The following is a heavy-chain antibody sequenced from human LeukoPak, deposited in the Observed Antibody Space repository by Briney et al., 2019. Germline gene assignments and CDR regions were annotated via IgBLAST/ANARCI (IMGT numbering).Heavy chain of an antibody. Sequence: ASVKVSCKASGGTFSSYAISWVRQAPGQGLEWMGGIIPIFGTANYAQKFQGRVTITADKSTSTAYMELSSLRSEDTAVYYCARWAGARYYYYMDVWGKGTTVTVSS. D-gene: IGHD1-26*01. J-gene: IGHJ6*03. CDR3: ARWAGARYYYYMDV. CDR1: GGTFSSYA. CDR2: IIPIFGTA. V-gene: IGHV1-69*06.